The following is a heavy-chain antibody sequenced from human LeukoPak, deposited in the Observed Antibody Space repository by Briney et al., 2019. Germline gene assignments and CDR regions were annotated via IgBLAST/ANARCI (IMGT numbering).Heavy chain of an antibody. Sequence: GGSLRLSCAASGLAFSAYKMHWVRQAPRKGLVWVSRISTDGYTTDYADFVQGRFTASRDNTKNTWSLEMNSLRAEDTAVYYCVVGGSPGYWGQGTPVTVSS. CDR1: GLAFSAYK. CDR2: ISTDGYTT. CDR3: VVGGSPGY. V-gene: IGHV3-74*01. D-gene: IGHD2-15*01. J-gene: IGHJ4*02.